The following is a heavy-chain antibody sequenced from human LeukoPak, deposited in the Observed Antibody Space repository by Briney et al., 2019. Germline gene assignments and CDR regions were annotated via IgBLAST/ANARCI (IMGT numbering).Heavy chain of an antibody. CDR2: INPNSGDT. Sequence: ASVKVSCKASGYTFTAYYMHWVRQAPGQGLEWMGWINPNSGDTNYAQKFQGRVTMTSDTSISTAYMELNRLTYDDTAVYYCARDRPHTDAWYEGRDYWGQGTLVTVSS. CDR3: ARDRPHTDAWYEGRDY. D-gene: IGHD6-13*01. V-gene: IGHV1-2*02. CDR1: GYTFTAYY. J-gene: IGHJ4*02.